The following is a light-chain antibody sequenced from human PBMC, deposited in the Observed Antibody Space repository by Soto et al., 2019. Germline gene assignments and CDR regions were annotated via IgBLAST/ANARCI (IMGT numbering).Light chain of an antibody. CDR2: TAS. Sequence: DIQMTQSPSSLSASVGDRVTITCRASQTISTSINWYQQKPGKAPNLLIFTASSLQSGVPSRFSGTGSGTHFTLTVSSLQPEDFATYFCQQTYSFPFSFGPGTKVDIK. CDR3: QQTYSFPFS. V-gene: IGKV1-39*01. J-gene: IGKJ3*01. CDR1: QTISTS.